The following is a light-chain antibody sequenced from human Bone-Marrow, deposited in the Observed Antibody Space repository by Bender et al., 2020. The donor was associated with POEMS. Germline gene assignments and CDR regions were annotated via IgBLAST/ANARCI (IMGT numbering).Light chain of an antibody. CDR2: EVS. CDR3: VAWDASLNGWV. J-gene: IGLJ3*02. V-gene: IGLV2-14*01. Sequence: QSALTQPASVSGSPGQSITISCTGTSSDVGGYNYVSWYQQYPGKAPNVMIYEVSKRPSGVPDRFSGSKSGNTASLAITGLQSDDEAIYFCVAWDASLNGWVFGGGTKLTVL. CDR1: SSDVGGYNY.